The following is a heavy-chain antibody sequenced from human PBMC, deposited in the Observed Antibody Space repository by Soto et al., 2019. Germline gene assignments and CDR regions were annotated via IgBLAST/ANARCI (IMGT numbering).Heavy chain of an antibody. CDR3: AKGASTTVFAFNDY. CDR2: ISWNSGNL. V-gene: IGHV3-9*01. CDR1: GFTFDDYA. Sequence: ESGGGLVQPGRSLRLSCAASGFTFDDYAMHWVRQGPGKGLEWVSSISWNSGNLGYADSVKGRFTISRDNAKNSLSLQMNSLRGEDTALYYCAKGASTTVFAFNDYWGQGTLVTVSS. J-gene: IGHJ4*02. D-gene: IGHD4-17*01.